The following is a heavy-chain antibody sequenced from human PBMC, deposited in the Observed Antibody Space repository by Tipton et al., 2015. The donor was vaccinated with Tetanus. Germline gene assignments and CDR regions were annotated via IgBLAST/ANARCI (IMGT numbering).Heavy chain of an antibody. Sequence: SLRLSCADTGFRFSSDWMGWVRQAAGKGLEWVAHINRDGSEKACADAVQGRFSIPRDSAKNSLSLQMNSLRAEDTAVYYCARYLFAYGMDVWGQGTTVTVSS. CDR1: GFRFSSDW. CDR2: INRDGSEK. V-gene: IGHV3-7*03. CDR3: ARYLFAYGMDV. J-gene: IGHJ6*02.